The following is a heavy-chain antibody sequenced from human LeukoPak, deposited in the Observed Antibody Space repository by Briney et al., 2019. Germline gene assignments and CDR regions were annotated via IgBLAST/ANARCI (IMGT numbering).Heavy chain of an antibody. CDR2: ISAYNGNT. Sequence: ASVKVSCKASGYTFTSYGISWVRQAPGQGLEWMGWISAYNGNTNYAQKLQGRVTMTTDTSTSTAYMELRSLRSDDTAVYYCARGVVGAPLGYYYYMDVWGKGITVTVSS. CDR3: ARGVVGAPLGYYYYMDV. CDR1: GYTFTSYG. J-gene: IGHJ6*03. D-gene: IGHD1-26*01. V-gene: IGHV1-18*01.